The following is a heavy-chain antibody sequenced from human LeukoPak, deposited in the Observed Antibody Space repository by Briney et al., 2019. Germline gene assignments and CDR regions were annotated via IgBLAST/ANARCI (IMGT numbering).Heavy chain of an antibody. CDR2: LSSVGGQQ. CDR3: ARALAGAPFDL. D-gene: IGHD3-10*01. J-gene: IGHJ2*01. Sequence: GGSLRLSCSASEFSLSSYSMHWVRQAPGRGLEWAAVLSSVGGQQYYADSVKGRFTISADTSKNTLYLQMDSLRVEDTALYYCARALAGAPFDLWGRGTVVAVSS. V-gene: IGHV3-30*04. CDR1: EFSLSSYS.